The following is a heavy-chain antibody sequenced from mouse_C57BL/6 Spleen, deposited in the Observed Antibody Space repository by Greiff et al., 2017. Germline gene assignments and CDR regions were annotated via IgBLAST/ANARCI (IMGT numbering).Heavy chain of an antibody. CDR3: ARQDGAY. CDR2: ISNGGGST. J-gene: IGHJ3*01. CDR1: GFTFSDYY. D-gene: IGHD2-3*01. Sequence: EVQVVESGGGLVQPGGSLKLSCAASGFTFSDYYMYWVRQTPEKRLEWVAYISNGGGSTYYPDTVKGRFTISRDNAKNTLYLQMSRLKSEDTAMYYCARQDGAYWGQGTLVTVSA. V-gene: IGHV5-12*01.